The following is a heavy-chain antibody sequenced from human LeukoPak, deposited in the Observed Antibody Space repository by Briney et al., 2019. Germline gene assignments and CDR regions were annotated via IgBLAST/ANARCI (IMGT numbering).Heavy chain of an antibody. CDR3: ARGDIVVVPAAMGPPYYYGMDV. CDR2: INHSGST. J-gene: IGHJ6*02. V-gene: IGHV4-34*01. D-gene: IGHD2-2*01. CDR1: GGSFSGYY. Sequence: SETLSLTCAVYGGSFSGYYWSWIRQPPGKGLEWIGEINHSGSTSYNPSLKSRVTISVDTSKNQFSLKLSSVTAADTAVYYCARGDIVVVPAAMGPPYYYGMDVWGQGTTVTVSS.